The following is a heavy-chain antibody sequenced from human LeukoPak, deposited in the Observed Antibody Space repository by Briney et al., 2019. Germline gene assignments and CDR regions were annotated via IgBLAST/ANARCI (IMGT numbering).Heavy chain of an antibody. Sequence: ASVKVSCKASGYTFTGYYMHWVRQAPGHGLEWMGWINPDSGGTNYAQKFQGRVTITADKSTSTAYMELSSLRSEDTAVYYCARGGGSGIAARVFDYWGQGTLVTVSS. CDR3: ARGGGSGIAARVFDY. D-gene: IGHD6-13*01. J-gene: IGHJ4*02. CDR1: GYTFTGYY. V-gene: IGHV1-2*02. CDR2: INPDSGGT.